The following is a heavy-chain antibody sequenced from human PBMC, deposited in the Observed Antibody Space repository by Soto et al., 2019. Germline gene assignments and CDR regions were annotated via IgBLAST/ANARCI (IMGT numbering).Heavy chain of an antibody. J-gene: IGHJ3*02. V-gene: IGHV3-30*04. CDR3: AISELTDRVFYI. CDR2: ISYDGSNK. Sequence: GGSLRLSCAASGFTFSSYAMHWVRQAPGKGLEWVAVISYDGSNKYYADSVKGRFTISRDNSKNTLYLQMNSLRAEDSTVYYCAISELTDRVFYIWGQGTMVTVSS. CDR1: GFTFSSYA.